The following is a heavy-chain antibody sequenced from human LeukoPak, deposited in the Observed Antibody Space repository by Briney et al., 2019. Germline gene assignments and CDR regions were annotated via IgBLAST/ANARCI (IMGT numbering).Heavy chain of an antibody. Sequence: GGSLRLPCAASGITFSRTWMSWVRQAPGKGLEWVAFIKEDGSEKYYVDSVKGRFTISRDNAENSLYLQMNSLRAEDTAVYYCARDRGGRTGLYDWGQGTLVTVSS. CDR2: IKEDGSEK. J-gene: IGHJ4*02. CDR1: GITFSRTW. D-gene: IGHD2-15*01. CDR3: ARDRGGRTGLYD. V-gene: IGHV3-7*04.